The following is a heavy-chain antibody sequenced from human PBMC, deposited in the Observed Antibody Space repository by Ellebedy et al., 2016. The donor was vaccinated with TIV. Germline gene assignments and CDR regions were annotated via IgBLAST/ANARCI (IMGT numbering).Heavy chain of an antibody. CDR3: TGLNWYFDL. Sequence: GGSLRLSXAASGFTFSSQWMSWVRQAPRKGLQWVANIKLDGSEEYYVDSVKGRFTISRDNAKNSLFLQMNSLRAEDTAVYYCTGLNWYFDLWGRGTLVTVSS. J-gene: IGHJ2*01. V-gene: IGHV3-7*02. CDR2: IKLDGSEE. CDR1: GFTFSSQW.